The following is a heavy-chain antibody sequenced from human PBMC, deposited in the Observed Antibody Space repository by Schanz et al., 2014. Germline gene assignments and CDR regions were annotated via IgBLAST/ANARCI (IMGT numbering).Heavy chain of an antibody. CDR2: ISHSGGSK. Sequence: DVQLLESGGGLVQPGRSLRLSCAASGFTFNSYAMTWVRQAPGKGLEWVSSISHSGGSKYYADSVKGRFTISRDNSENTLYLQMNSLSADDTAVFYCAKGMGYCSGGTCYDYYYYGLDVWGQGTTXTVSS. V-gene: IGHV3-23*01. D-gene: IGHD2-15*01. CDR3: AKGMGYCSGGTCYDYYYYGLDV. CDR1: GFTFNSYA. J-gene: IGHJ6*02.